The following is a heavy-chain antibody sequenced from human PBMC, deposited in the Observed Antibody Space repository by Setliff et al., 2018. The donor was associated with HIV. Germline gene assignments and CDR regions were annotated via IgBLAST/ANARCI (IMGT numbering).Heavy chain of an antibody. CDR1: GHTFSNYD. CDR2: MNPNSGDT. CDR3: ASGKGVRGVIITGGLDV. Sequence: ASVKVSCKASGHTFSNYDVIWVRRATGQGLEWMGWMNPNSGDTGYAQKFQGRVIMTRDTSISTAYMELSSLTSADTAVYYCASGKGVRGVIITGGLDVWGQGTVVTVSS. J-gene: IGHJ3*01. D-gene: IGHD3-10*01. V-gene: IGHV1-8*01.